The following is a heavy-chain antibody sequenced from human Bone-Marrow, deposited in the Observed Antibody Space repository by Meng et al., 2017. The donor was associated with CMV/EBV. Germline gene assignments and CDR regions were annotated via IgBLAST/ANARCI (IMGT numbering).Heavy chain of an antibody. J-gene: IGHJ6*02. CDR1: GYTFTSYY. Sequence: ASVKVSCKASGYTFTSYYMHWVRQAPGQGLEWMGIINPSGGSTSYAQKFQGRVTITADKSTSTAYMELSSLRSEDTAVYYCASTVVVPAATSYYYYYYGMDVWGQGTTVTVSS. CDR3: ASTVVVPAATSYYYYYYGMDV. V-gene: IGHV1-46*01. CDR2: INPSGGST. D-gene: IGHD2-2*01.